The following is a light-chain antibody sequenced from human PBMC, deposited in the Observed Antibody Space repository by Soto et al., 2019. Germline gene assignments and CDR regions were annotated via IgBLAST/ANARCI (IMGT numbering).Light chain of an antibody. J-gene: IGKJ3*01. CDR1: QGLNTN. CDR3: QQSNKYFT. CDR2: GAS. Sequence: IQLTQSPSSLSASVGDRVTITCRASQGLNTNLAWYQQKPGKAPNLLIYGASTLQKGVPARFSGNGSGTVFTLTISSLQPEDLATYYCQQSNKYFTFGPWTKVDIK. V-gene: IGKV1-9*01.